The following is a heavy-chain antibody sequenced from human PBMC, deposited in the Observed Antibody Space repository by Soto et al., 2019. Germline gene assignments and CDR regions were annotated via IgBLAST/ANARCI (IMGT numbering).Heavy chain of an antibody. D-gene: IGHD3-22*01. Sequence: EVPLVESGGGLVKPGGSLRLSCAASGFTFSSYSMNWVRQAPGKGLEWVSSISSSSSYIYYADSVKGRFTISRDNAKNSLYLQMNSLRAEDTAVYYGATGEYYYDSSGYYYCWGQGTLVTVSS. CDR2: ISSSSSYI. V-gene: IGHV3-21*01. J-gene: IGHJ4*02. CDR3: ATGEYYYDSSGYYYC. CDR1: GFTFSSYS.